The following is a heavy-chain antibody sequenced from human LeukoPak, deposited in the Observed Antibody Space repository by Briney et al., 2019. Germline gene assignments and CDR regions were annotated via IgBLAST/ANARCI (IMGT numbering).Heavy chain of an antibody. CDR3: ARGGGYSGSSFDY. CDR2: IFYSGSL. V-gene: IGHV4-59*11. Sequence: SETLSLTCTVSGASISSHNWSWIRQPPGKGLEWIGYIFYSGSLNYNPSLKSRVAISVDTSKDQFSLRLTSVTAADTAVYFCARGGGYSGSSFDYWGQGTLVTVSS. CDR1: GASISSHN. J-gene: IGHJ4*02. D-gene: IGHD1-26*01.